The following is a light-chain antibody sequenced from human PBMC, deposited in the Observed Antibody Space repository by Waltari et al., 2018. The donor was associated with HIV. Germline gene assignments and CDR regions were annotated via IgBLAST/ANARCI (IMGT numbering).Light chain of an antibody. J-gene: IGKJ1*01. CDR1: QTLISDY. CDR3: QHSFGT. CDR2: SAS. Sequence: EVVLTQAPGTLSLSPGDRATLSCRASQTLISDYLAWSHQIPGQAPILLVYSASNRAGGGPDRFGGGGFGTDFTLTITRLETEDSEVYYCQHSFGTFGQGTKVAI. V-gene: IGKV3-20*01.